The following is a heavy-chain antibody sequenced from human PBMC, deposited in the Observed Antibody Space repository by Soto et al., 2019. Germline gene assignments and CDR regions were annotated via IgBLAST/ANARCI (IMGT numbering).Heavy chain of an antibody. CDR2: IYYSGST. Sequence: SETLSLTCTVSGGSISSYYWSWIRQPPGKGLEWIGYIYYSGSTNYNPSLKSRVTISVDTSKNQFSLKLSSVTAADTAVYYCAREKREWFGELLSWYFDLWGRGTLVTVSS. V-gene: IGHV4-59*01. CDR1: GGSISSYY. D-gene: IGHD3-10*01. CDR3: AREKREWFGELLSWYFDL. J-gene: IGHJ2*01.